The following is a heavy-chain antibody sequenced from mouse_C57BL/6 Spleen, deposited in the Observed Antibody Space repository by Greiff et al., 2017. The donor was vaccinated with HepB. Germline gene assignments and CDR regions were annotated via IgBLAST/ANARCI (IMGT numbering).Heavy chain of an antibody. CDR3: ARGDYGSSYWYFDV. CDR1: GFTFSSYA. J-gene: IGHJ1*03. V-gene: IGHV5-4*03. D-gene: IGHD1-1*01. CDR2: ISDGGSYT. Sequence: EVKLMESGGGLVKPGGSLKLSCAASGFTFSSYAMSWVRQTPEKRLEWVATISDGGSYTYYPDNVKGRFTISRDNAKNNLYLQMSHLKSEDTAMYYCARGDYGSSYWYFDVWGTGTTVTVSS.